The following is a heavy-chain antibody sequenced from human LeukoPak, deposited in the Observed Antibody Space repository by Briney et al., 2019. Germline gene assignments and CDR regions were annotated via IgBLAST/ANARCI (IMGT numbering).Heavy chain of an antibody. CDR3: ARGGYQLLLTDAFDI. CDR1: GYTFTGYY. V-gene: IGHV1-2*02. J-gene: IGHJ3*02. D-gene: IGHD2-2*01. Sequence: ASVKVSCKASGYTFTGYYMHWVRQAPGQGLEWMGWINPNSGGTNYAQKFQGRVTMTRDTSISTAYMELSRLRSDDTAVYYCARGGYQLLLTDAFDIWGQGTMVTVSS. CDR2: INPNSGGT.